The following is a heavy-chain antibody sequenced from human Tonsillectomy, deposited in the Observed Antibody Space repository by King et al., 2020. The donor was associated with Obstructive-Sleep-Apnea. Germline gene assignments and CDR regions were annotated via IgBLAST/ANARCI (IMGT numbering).Heavy chain of an antibody. CDR3: TREQPIVGATRAEYFQH. CDR1: EFTVSSNY. D-gene: IGHD1-26*01. Sequence: VQLVESGGGLVQPGGSLRLSCAASEFTVSSNYMSWVRQAPGKGLQWVSVIYSGGSTNYADSVKGRFTISRDISKNTLYLQMNGLSAEDTAVYYCTREQPIVGATRAEYFQHWGQGTLVIVSS. CDR2: IYSGGST. J-gene: IGHJ1*01. V-gene: IGHV3-66*01.